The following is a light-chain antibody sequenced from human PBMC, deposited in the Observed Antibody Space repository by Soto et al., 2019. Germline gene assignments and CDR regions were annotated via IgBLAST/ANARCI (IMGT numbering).Light chain of an antibody. Sequence: QSALTQPASVSGSPGQSITISCTGTSSDVGAYNYVSWYQQHPGKAPKLLIYDVSNRPSGVSSRFSGSKSGNTASLTISGLQAEDEADSYCSSYTSIRTYVFGPGTKVTVL. CDR2: DVS. CDR3: SSYTSIRTYV. J-gene: IGLJ1*01. V-gene: IGLV2-14*01. CDR1: SSDVGAYNY.